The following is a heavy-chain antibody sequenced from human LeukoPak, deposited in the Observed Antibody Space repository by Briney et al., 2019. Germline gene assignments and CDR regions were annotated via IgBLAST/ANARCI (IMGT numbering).Heavy chain of an antibody. CDR2: ISSSSSYI. CDR1: GFTFSSYG. J-gene: IGHJ3*02. D-gene: IGHD3-22*01. V-gene: IGHV3-21*01. CDR3: ARVRFYDSSGYRVNDAFDI. Sequence: GGSLRLSCAASGFTFSSYGMHWVRQAPGKGLEWVSSISSSSSYIYYADSVKGRFTISRDNAKNSLYLQMNSLRAEDTAVYYCARVRFYDSSGYRVNDAFDIWGQGTMVTVSS.